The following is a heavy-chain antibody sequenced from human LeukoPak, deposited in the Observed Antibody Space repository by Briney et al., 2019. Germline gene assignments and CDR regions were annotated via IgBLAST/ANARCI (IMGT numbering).Heavy chain of an antibody. CDR2: INPSGGST. D-gene: IGHD3-22*01. V-gene: IGHV1-46*01. Sequence: GASVKVSCKASGYTFTSYYMHWVRQAPGQGLEWMGIINPSGGSTSYAQKFQGRVTMTRDTSTSTVYMELNSLRSEDTAVYYCAREEGGHYDSSGSEDYWGQGTLVTVSS. J-gene: IGHJ4*02. CDR3: AREEGGHYDSSGSEDY. CDR1: GYTFTSYY.